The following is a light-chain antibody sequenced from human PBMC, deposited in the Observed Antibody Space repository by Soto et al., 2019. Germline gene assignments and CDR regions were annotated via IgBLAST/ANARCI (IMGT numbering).Light chain of an antibody. Sequence: EIVLTQSPGTMSLSPGQRATLSFRASQSVSRSYLAWYQQKPGQAPRLLIYGASTRATGIPDRFSGSGSGTDFTLTISRLEPEDFAVYYCQQYGSSPQTFGQGTKVDI. V-gene: IGKV3-20*01. CDR1: QSVSRSY. CDR2: GAS. J-gene: IGKJ1*01. CDR3: QQYGSSPQT.